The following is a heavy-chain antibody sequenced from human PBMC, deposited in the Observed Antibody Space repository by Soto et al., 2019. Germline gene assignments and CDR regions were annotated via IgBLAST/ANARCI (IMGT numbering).Heavy chain of an antibody. CDR1: GGTFTNYD. CDR2: IIPLFGSP. D-gene: IGHD2-21*01. J-gene: IGHJ4*02. CDR3: AWTLAFCGGNCYLPNFDT. Sequence: QVQLVQSGTEVQKPGSSVKLSCKTSGGTFTNYDINWVRQAPGQGLEWMGGIIPLFGSPHYSPKFEGRVTITADEVSTTAHLELSSLRFDDTAVYFCAWTLAFCGGNCYLPNFDTWGQGTLVIVSS. V-gene: IGHV1-69*01.